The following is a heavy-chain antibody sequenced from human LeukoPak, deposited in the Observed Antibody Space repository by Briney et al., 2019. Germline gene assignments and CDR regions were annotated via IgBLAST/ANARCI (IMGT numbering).Heavy chain of an antibody. CDR2: IYYSGST. CDR3: ARRAKQQLVGYYYYYMDV. J-gene: IGHJ6*03. Sequence: SETLSLTCTVSGGSISSYYWGWIRQPPGKGLEWIGSIYYSGSTYYNPSLKSRVTISVDTSKNQFSLKLSSVTAADTAVYYCARRAKQQLVGYYYYYMDVWGKGTTVTVSS. D-gene: IGHD6-13*01. CDR1: GGSISSYY. V-gene: IGHV4-39*01.